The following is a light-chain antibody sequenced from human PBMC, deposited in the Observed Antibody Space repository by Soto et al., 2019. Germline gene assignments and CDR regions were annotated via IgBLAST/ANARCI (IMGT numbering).Light chain of an antibody. CDR3: EKDNSAAHT. Sequence: DIQMTQSPSSLSASVGDRVTITCRASLGISNYLAWYQQKPGKVPKLLIHAASTLQSGVPSRFSGSGSATDFTLTISSPQPEDVATSYCEKDNSAAHTFGGGTKVEIK. V-gene: IGKV1-27*01. CDR1: LGISNY. CDR2: AAS. J-gene: IGKJ4*01.